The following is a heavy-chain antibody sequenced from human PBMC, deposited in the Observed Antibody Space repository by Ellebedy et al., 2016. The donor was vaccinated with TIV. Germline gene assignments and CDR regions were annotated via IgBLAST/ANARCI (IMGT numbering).Heavy chain of an antibody. Sequence: SETLSLXCAVSGDSISSSNWWSWVRQTPGKGLEWIGEIFHSGSTNYSPSLKSRVTMSIDKSKNQFSLELTSVTAADTAVYYCARELSGNFFDLWGQGTLVTVSS. CDR2: IFHSGST. J-gene: IGHJ4*02. CDR3: ARELSGNFFDL. V-gene: IGHV4-4*02. CDR1: GDSISSSNW. D-gene: IGHD1-26*01.